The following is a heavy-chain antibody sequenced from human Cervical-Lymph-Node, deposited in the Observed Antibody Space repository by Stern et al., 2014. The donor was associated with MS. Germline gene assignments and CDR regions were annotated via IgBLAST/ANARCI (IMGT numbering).Heavy chain of an antibody. V-gene: IGHV1-18*01. CDR2: VSTYNGTT. D-gene: IGHD1-1*01. CDR3: ARGDDKTSYDY. CDR1: GYTFTNTG. J-gene: IGHJ4*02. Sequence: VQLVQSGAEVKKPGASVKVTCKASGYTFTNTGINWGLLAPGQGPEWMGWVSTYNGTTKYAQKLRGRVTMTADTSTSTAYMELRSLRSDDTAVYYCARGDDKTSYDYWGQGTLVTVSS.